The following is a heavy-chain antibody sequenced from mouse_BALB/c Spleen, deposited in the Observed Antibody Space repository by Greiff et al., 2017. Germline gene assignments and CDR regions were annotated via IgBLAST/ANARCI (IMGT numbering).Heavy chain of an antibody. D-gene: IGHD1-1*01. CDR1: GFTFSSYT. CDR3: ARLGTTVVATRFDY. Sequence: DVMLVESGGGLVKPGGSLKLSCAASGFTFSSYTMSWVRQTPEKRLEWVATISSGGGNTYYPDSVKGRFTISRDNAKNTLYLQMSSLRSEDTALYYCARLGTTVVATRFDYWGQGTTLTVSS. CDR2: ISSGGGNT. V-gene: IGHV5-9*03. J-gene: IGHJ2*01.